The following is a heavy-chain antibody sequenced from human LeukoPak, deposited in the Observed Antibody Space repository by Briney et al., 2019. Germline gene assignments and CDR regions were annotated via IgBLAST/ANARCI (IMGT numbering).Heavy chain of an antibody. CDR2: ISSSGGST. Sequence: GGSLRLSCAASGFTFSSYAMSWVRPAPGKGLEWVSAISSSGGSTYYADSVKGRFTISRDNSKNTLYLQMNSLRAEDTAVYYCAKDRIAVAGLFDYWGQGTLVSVSS. D-gene: IGHD6-19*01. V-gene: IGHV3-23*01. CDR1: GFTFSSYA. CDR3: AKDRIAVAGLFDY. J-gene: IGHJ4*02.